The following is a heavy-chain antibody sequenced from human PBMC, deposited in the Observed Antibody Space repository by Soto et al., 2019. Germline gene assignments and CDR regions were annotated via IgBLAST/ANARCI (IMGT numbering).Heavy chain of an antibody. Sequence: EVQLVESGGGLVQPGGSLRLSCTASGFIVSNTYVNWVRQAPGKGLEWGSGISNRGETHYADSVRGRFSLSRDISDNTFHLQMNNLRVEDTAVYYCAREPRDCRGGSCSITGDAYDIWGQGTMVTVSS. V-gene: IGHV3-66*01. CDR3: AREPRDCRGGSCSITGDAYDI. J-gene: IGHJ3*02. D-gene: IGHD2-15*01. CDR2: ISNRGET. CDR1: GFIVSNTY.